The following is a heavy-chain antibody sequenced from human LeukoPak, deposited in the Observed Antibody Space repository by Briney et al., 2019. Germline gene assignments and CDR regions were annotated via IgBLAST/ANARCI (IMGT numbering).Heavy chain of an antibody. D-gene: IGHD6-13*01. CDR2: ISGNSGNT. CDR3: ARDRSATGKFDY. Sequence: ASVKVSCKASGYTSTTYGISWVRQAPGQGLEWMGWISGNSGNTHSAQNFLGRVTMTTDTITGTAYMELRSLRSDDTAVYYCARDRSATGKFDYWGQGTLVAVSS. J-gene: IGHJ4*02. CDR1: GYTSTTYG. V-gene: IGHV1-18*01.